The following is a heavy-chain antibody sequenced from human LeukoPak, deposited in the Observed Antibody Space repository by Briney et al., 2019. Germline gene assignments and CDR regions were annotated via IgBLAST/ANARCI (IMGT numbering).Heavy chain of an antibody. J-gene: IGHJ3*02. D-gene: IGHD2-2*01. CDR1: GFTFGNYG. V-gene: IGHV3-33*01. Sequence: GGSLRLSCAASGFTFGNYGMHWVRQAPDRGLEWVAVIWDEGSKKYYADSVKGRYTISRDNSKNTLYLQMNSLRAEDTAVYYCARAEVPAAIKSGAFDIWGQGTMVTVSS. CDR3: ARAEVPAAIKSGAFDI. CDR2: IWDEGSKK.